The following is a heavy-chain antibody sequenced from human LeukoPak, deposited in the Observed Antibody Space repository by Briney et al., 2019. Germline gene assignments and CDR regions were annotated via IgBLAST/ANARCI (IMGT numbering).Heavy chain of an antibody. CDR3: AKSKGDYYDSSGYGAGNAFDI. J-gene: IGHJ3*02. D-gene: IGHD3-22*01. Sequence: GSLRLSCAASGFTFSNYWMHWVRQAPGKGLVWVSRINSDGINTSYADSVKGRFTISRDNAKNTLNLQMNSLRAEDTAVYYCAKSKGDYYDSSGYGAGNAFDIWGQGTMVTVSS. CDR1: GFTFSNYW. V-gene: IGHV3-74*01. CDR2: INSDGINT.